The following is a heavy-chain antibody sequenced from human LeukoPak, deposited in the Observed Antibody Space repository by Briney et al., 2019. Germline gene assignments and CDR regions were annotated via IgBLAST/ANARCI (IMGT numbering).Heavy chain of an antibody. CDR2: IRHDGNAK. Sequence: PGGSLRLSCAASGFAFSDFWMSWVRQARGKGLEWVANIRHDGNAKNYVPSVRGRFTISRDNAKNSLYLQMNSLTGEDTAVYYCATSHDSAGNDWGQGTLVTVSS. V-gene: IGHV3-7*01. D-gene: IGHD2-15*01. CDR3: ATSHDSAGND. J-gene: IGHJ4*02. CDR1: GFAFSDFW.